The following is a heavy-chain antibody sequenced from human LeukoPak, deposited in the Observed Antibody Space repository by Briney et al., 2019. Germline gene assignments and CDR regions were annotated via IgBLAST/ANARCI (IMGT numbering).Heavy chain of an antibody. J-gene: IGHJ4*02. D-gene: IGHD4-17*01. CDR3: AREYGDLDY. CDR1: GGSISGYY. V-gene: IGHV4-4*07. Sequence: PSETLSLTCTVSGGSISGYYWSWVRHPAGKGLEWSGRIYSRGSANYNPSLKSRVTMSVDTSYNQFSLKLTSVSAADTAVYYCAREYGDLDYWGQGTLVTVSS. CDR2: IYSRGSA.